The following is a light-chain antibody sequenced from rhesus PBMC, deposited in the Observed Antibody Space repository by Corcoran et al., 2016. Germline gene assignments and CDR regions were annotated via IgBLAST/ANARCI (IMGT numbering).Light chain of an antibody. CDR2: AAS. CDR3: QQGYNTPFT. Sequence: DIQMTQSPSSLSASVGDKVTITCRASQGISSWLAWYQQKPRKAPKHLIYAASSLQRGVPSRLSGSGSGTDYTLTISSLQPEDFATYYCQQGYNTPFTFGPGTKLDIK. J-gene: IGKJ3*01. CDR1: QGISSW. V-gene: IGKV1-18*01.